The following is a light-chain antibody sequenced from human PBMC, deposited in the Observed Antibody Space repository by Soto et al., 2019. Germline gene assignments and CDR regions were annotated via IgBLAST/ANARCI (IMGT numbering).Light chain of an antibody. CDR3: QQYGTSPIT. J-gene: IGKJ5*01. Sequence: ENVLTQPPGTLSLSPGEKETLSCRASQTVSSYLTWYQQRPGQAPRLLISGASRRSTGIPDRFSGSGSGTDFTLTISRLEPEDFALYYCQQYGTSPITFGQGTRLEIK. CDR1: QTVSSY. V-gene: IGKV3-20*01. CDR2: GAS.